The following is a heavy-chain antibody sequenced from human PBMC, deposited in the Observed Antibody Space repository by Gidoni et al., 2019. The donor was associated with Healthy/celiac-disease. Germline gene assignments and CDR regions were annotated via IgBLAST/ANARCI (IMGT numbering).Heavy chain of an antibody. D-gene: IGHD2-15*01. Sequence: EVQLVESGGGLVKPGGSLRLSCAAAGLTFSNAWMSWVRQAPGKGLEWVGRIKSKTDGGTTDYAAPVTGRFTISRDDSKNTLYLQMNSLKPEYTAVYYCTTRHTPRMDVWGQGTTVTVSS. J-gene: IGHJ6*02. CDR1: GLTFSNAW. V-gene: IGHV3-15*01. CDR3: TTRHTPRMDV. CDR2: IKSKTDGGTT.